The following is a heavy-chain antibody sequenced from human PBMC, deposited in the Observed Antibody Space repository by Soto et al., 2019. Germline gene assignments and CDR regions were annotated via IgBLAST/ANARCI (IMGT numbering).Heavy chain of an antibody. V-gene: IGHV5-10-1*01. CDR3: ARQIYDSDTGPNFQYYFDS. D-gene: IGHD3-22*01. J-gene: IGHJ4*02. Sequence: GESLKIPWKGSGYSFAGYWITWVRQKPGKGLEWMGRIDPSDSQTYYSPSFRGHVTISVTKSITTVFLQWSSLMASDTAMYYCARQIYDSDTGPNFQYYFDSWGQGTPVTVSS. CDR2: IDPSDSQT. CDR1: GYSFAGYW.